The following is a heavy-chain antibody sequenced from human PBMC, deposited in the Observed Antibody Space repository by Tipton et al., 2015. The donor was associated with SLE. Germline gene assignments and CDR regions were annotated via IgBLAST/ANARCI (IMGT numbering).Heavy chain of an antibody. CDR1: GFTFSSYE. J-gene: IGHJ4*02. Sequence: GSLRLSCAASGFTFSSYEMNWVRQAPGKGLEWVSYISSSGSTIYYADSVKGRFTISRDNAKNSLYLQMNSLRAEETAVYYCARGYSSFDYWGQGTLVTVSS. CDR2: ISSSGSTI. CDR3: ARGYSSFDY. V-gene: IGHV3-48*03. D-gene: IGHD6-13*01.